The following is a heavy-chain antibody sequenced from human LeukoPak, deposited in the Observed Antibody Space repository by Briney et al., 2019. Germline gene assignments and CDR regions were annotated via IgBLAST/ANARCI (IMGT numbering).Heavy chain of an antibody. CDR3: ARMLGYYYGSGSYYNAYYFDY. J-gene: IGHJ4*02. CDR2: IWYDGSNK. V-gene: IGHV3-33*01. D-gene: IGHD3-10*01. Sequence: GGTLRLSCAASGFTFSSYGMHWVRQAPGKGLEWVAVIWYDGSNKYYADSVKGRFTISRDNSKNTLYLQMNSLRAEDTAVYYCARMLGYYYGSGSYYNAYYFDYWGQGTLVTVSS. CDR1: GFTFSSYG.